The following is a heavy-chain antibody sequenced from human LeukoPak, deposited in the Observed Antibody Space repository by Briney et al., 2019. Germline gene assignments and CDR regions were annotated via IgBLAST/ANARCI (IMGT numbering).Heavy chain of an antibody. Sequence: PGGSLRLSCAASGFTFSSSDMHRVRQAPGKGLVWVSRINSDGSSTSYADSVKGRFTISRDNAKNTLYLQMNSLRAEDTAVYYCARANHYYGSGSYYLGYYYYGMDVWGQGTTVTVSS. CDR1: GFTFSSSD. CDR3: ARANHYYGSGSYYLGYYYYGMDV. J-gene: IGHJ6*02. V-gene: IGHV3-74*01. D-gene: IGHD3-10*01. CDR2: INSDGSST.